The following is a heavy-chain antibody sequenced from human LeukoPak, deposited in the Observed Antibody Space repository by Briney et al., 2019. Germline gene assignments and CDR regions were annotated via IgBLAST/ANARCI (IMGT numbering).Heavy chain of an antibody. CDR3: ANLQLSLASSPY. CDR1: GFTFSSYA. D-gene: IGHD5-18*01. CDR2: ISGSGGST. Sequence: QPGGSLRLSCAASGFTFSSYAMSWVRQAPGEGLEWVSAISGSGGSTYYADSVKGRFTISRDNSKNTLYLQMNSLRAEDTAVYYCANLQLSLASSPYWGQGTLVTVSS. J-gene: IGHJ4*02. V-gene: IGHV3-23*01.